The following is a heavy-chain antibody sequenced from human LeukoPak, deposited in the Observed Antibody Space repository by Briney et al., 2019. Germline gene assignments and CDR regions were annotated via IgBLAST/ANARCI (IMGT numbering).Heavy chain of an antibody. CDR3: ARDGDWDSSGENFDY. CDR2: IWYDGSNK. Sequence: GGSLRLSCAASGFTFSSYGMHWVRQAPAKGLEWVAVIWYDGSNKYYADSVKGRFTISRDNSKNTLYLQMNSLRAEDTAVYYCARDGDWDSSGENFDYWGQGTLVTVSS. D-gene: IGHD6-19*01. J-gene: IGHJ4*02. V-gene: IGHV3-33*01. CDR1: GFTFSSYG.